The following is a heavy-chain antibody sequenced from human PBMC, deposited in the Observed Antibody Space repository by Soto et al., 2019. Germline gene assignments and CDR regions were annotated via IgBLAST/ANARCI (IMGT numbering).Heavy chain of an antibody. D-gene: IGHD3-22*01. CDR1: GDTISTGGYT. V-gene: IGHV4-30-2*03. Sequence: SETLSLTCDVSGDTISTGGYTWAWIRQPPGKALEWIGHTYHSGNPYYNPSLKSRVIISVDTFKNQFSLRLTSVTAADTAVFYRARQSYQFATYYDGSGYYYGAFDDWGQGTLVTVSS. J-gene: IGHJ4*02. CDR3: ARQSYQFATYYDGSGYYYGAFDD. CDR2: TYHSGNP.